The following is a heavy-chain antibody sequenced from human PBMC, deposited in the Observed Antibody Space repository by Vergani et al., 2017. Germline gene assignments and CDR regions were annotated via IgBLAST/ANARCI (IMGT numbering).Heavy chain of an antibody. D-gene: IGHD3-10*01. J-gene: IGHJ6*03. CDR3: ARDSGGLLWFGEPPHYMDV. CDR1: GGSISSYY. CDR2: SYTSGCT. V-gene: IGHV4-4*07. Sequence: QVQLQESGPGLVKPSETLSLTCTVSGGSISSYYWSWIRQPAGKGLEWIGRSYTSGCTNYHPTLKSRVTMSVDTSKNQFSLQLSSVTAADTAVYYCARDSGGLLWFGEPPHYMDVWGKGTTVTVSS.